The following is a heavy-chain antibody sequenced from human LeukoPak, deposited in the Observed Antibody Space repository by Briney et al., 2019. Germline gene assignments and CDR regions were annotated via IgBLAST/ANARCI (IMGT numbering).Heavy chain of an antibody. J-gene: IGHJ5*01. D-gene: IGHD1-20*01. V-gene: IGHV4-34*01. CDR3: ARDGGPDNCWFAP. Sequence: SETLSLTCTVYGGSFNTYYWIWIRQPPGKGLEWIGEINHSGRTNYNPSLKSRVTISLDTSKNQFSLNLRSVTAADTAVYYCARDGGPDNCWFAPWAQGTLVTVSS. CDR1: GGSFNTYY. CDR2: INHSGRT.